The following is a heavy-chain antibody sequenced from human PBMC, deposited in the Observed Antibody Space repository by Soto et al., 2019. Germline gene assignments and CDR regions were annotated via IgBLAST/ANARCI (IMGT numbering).Heavy chain of an antibody. CDR2: ISGSGGST. Sequence: GGSLRLSCAASGFTFSSYAMSWVRQAPGKGLEWVSAISGSGGSTYYADSVKGRFTISRDNSKNTLYLQMNSLRAEDTAVYYCAKITLRFLEWLSRDYYGMDVWGQGTTVTVS. CDR1: GFTFSSYA. CDR3: AKITLRFLEWLSRDYYGMDV. V-gene: IGHV3-23*01. J-gene: IGHJ6*02. D-gene: IGHD3-3*01.